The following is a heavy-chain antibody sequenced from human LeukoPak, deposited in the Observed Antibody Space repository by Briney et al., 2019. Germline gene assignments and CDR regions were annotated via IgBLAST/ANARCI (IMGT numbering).Heavy chain of an antibody. Sequence: ASVKVSCKASGYTFTGYYMHWVRQAPGQGLEWMGWINPNSGGTNYAQKFQGRVTMTRDTSISTAYMELSRLRSDDTAVYYCAREGIAAQYGSGRNFDYWGQGTLVTVSS. J-gene: IGHJ4*02. V-gene: IGHV1-2*02. D-gene: IGHD3-10*01. CDR2: INPNSGGT. CDR1: GYTFTGYY. CDR3: AREGIAAQYGSGRNFDY.